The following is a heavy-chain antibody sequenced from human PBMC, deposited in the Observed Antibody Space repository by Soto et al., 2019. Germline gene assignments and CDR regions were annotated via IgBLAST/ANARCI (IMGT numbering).Heavy chain of an antibody. J-gene: IGHJ5*02. V-gene: IGHV4-59*01. Sequence: SETLSLTCTVSGDSISGYYWTWIRQPPGKGLEWIGYIYYGGTTNYNPSLKSRVTMSIDTSKNHFSLKLSSVTAADTAVYYCAIQILVGPPSCSDPWGQATLVTVSS. CDR1: GDSISGYY. CDR2: IYYGGTT. D-gene: IGHD3-22*01. CDR3: AIQILVGPPSCSDP.